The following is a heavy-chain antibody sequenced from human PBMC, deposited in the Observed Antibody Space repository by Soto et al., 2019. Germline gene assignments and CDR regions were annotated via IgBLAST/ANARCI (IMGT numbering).Heavy chain of an antibody. CDR3: VREVRGVESPYNWFAP. CDR1: GFLFTNYF. V-gene: IGHV3-7*01. J-gene: IGHJ5*02. Sequence: EVQLVESGGRLVQPGGSLKLSCAASGFLFTNYFMSWVRQAPGKGLEWVANIKQDGSAEYYLDSVKGRFAISRDNTKNSLFLQMNSLRAEDTAVYYCVREVRGVESPYNWFAPWGQGTLVTVSS. CDR2: IKQDGSAE. D-gene: IGHD3-3*01.